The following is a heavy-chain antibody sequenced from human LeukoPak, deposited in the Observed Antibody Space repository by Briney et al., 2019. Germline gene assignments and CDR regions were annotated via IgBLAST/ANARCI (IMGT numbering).Heavy chain of an antibody. Sequence: TGGSLRLSCAASGFTSNDYVMSWVRQAPGKGLEWVSSISGSGRSLYYADSIKGRFNISRDNSKHILYLRMDSLRAEDTAIYYCATEVVYWGQGALVTVSS. CDR1: GFTSNDYV. CDR3: ATEVVY. J-gene: IGHJ4*02. V-gene: IGHV3-23*01. CDR2: ISGSGRSL.